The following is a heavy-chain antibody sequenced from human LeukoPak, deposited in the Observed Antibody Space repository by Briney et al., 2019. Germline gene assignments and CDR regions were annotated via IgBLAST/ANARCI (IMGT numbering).Heavy chain of an antibody. D-gene: IGHD6-19*01. CDR2: TRYDGSNK. CDR3: AKESGIAVAYYFDY. J-gene: IGHJ4*02. Sequence: GGSLRLSCAASGFTFSSYGMYWVRQAPGKGLEWVAFTRYDGSNKYYADSVKGRFTISRDNSKNTLYLKMNSLRAEDTAVYYCAKESGIAVAYYFDYWGQGTLVTVSS. V-gene: IGHV3-30*02. CDR1: GFTFSSYG.